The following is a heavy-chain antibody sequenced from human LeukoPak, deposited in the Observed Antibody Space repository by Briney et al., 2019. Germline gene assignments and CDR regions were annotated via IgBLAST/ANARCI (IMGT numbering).Heavy chain of an antibody. J-gene: IGHJ4*02. CDR1: GYTFTGYY. CDR3: ARDGPTGYGGGFDY. CDR2: INPNSGGT. D-gene: IGHD4-23*01. Sequence: ASVKVSCKASGYTFTGYYMHWVRQAPGQGLEWMGWINPNSGGTNYAQKFQGRVTMTRDTSISTAYMELSRLRSDDTAVYYCARDGPTGYGGGFDYWGQGTLVTVSS. V-gene: IGHV1-2*02.